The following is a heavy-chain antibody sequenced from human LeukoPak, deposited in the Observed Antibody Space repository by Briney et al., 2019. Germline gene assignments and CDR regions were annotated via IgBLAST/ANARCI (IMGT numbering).Heavy chain of an antibody. V-gene: IGHV3-21*01. Sequence: PGGSLRLSCAASGFTFSSYSMNWVRQAPGKGLEWVSSISSSSGYIYYADSVKGRFTSSRDNAKNSLYLQMNSLRAEDTAVYYCASTARTTRIMKPDYWGQGTLVTVSS. CDR3: ASTARTTRIMKPDY. J-gene: IGHJ4*02. CDR1: GFTFSSYS. D-gene: IGHD6-6*01. CDR2: ISSSSGYI.